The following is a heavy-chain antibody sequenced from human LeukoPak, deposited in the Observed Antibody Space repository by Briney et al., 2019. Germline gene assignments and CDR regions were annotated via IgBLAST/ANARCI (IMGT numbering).Heavy chain of an antibody. Sequence: SETLSLTCTVSGVSISSYYWSWIRQPPGKGLEWIGYIYYSGSTNYNPSLKSRVTISVDTSKNQFSLKLSSVTAADTAVYYCAREHCSGGSCYSDDWGQGTLVTVSS. CDR3: AREHCSGGSCYSDD. J-gene: IGHJ4*02. V-gene: IGHV4-59*01. D-gene: IGHD2-15*01. CDR2: IYYSGST. CDR1: GVSISSYY.